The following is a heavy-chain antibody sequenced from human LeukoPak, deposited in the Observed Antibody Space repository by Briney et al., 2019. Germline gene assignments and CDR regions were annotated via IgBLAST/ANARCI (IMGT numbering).Heavy chain of an antibody. CDR2: ISGGGGTT. CDR1: GFTFSSYA. D-gene: IGHD6-19*01. Sequence: GGSLRLSCAASGFTFSSYAMTWVRQAPGRGLEWVSTISGGGGTTHYADSVKGRFIISRDNSKNTLSLQMNSLRAEDTAVYYCARGHSSGWYYFDYWGQGTLVTVSS. CDR3: ARGHSSGWYYFDY. V-gene: IGHV3-23*01. J-gene: IGHJ4*02.